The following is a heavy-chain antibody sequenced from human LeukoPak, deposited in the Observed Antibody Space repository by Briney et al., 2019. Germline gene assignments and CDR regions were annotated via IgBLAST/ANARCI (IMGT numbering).Heavy chain of an antibody. D-gene: IGHD3-9*01. CDR3: ARALRGYDILTGYYTSDAFDI. J-gene: IGHJ3*02. CDR2: ISSSGSTI. Sequence: NPGGSLRLSCAASGFTFSDYYMSWIRQAPGKGLEWVSYISSSGSTIYYADSVKGRFTISRDNAKNSLYLQMNSLRAEDTAVYYCARALRGYDILTGYYTSDAFDIWGQGTMVTVSS. CDR1: GFTFSDYY. V-gene: IGHV3-11*04.